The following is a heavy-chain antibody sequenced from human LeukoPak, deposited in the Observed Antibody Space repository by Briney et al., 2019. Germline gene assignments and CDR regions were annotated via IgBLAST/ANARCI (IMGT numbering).Heavy chain of an antibody. J-gene: IGHJ3*02. CDR2: ISSSSSTI. Sequence: PGGSLRPSCAASGFTFSSYSMNWVRQAPGKGLEWVSYISSSSSTIYYADSVKGRFTISRDNAQNSLYLQLNSLRAGDTAVYYCARALRDAFDIWGQGTMVTVSS. V-gene: IGHV3-48*04. CDR3: ARALRDAFDI. CDR1: GFTFSSYS.